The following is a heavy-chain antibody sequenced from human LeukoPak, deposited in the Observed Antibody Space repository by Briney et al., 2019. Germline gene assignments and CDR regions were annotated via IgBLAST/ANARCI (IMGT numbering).Heavy chain of an antibody. J-gene: IGHJ4*02. V-gene: IGHV4-31*03. CDR3: AGVKGVSKFDY. Sequence: PSQTLSLTCTVSGGPMSSGGYYWSWIRQHPGKGLEWIGYIYYSGKTYYNPSLKSRITISVDTSKNQFSLNLSSVTAADTAVYYCAGVKGVSKFDYWGQGTLVTVSS. D-gene: IGHD3-16*01. CDR1: GGPMSSGGYY. CDR2: IYYSGKT.